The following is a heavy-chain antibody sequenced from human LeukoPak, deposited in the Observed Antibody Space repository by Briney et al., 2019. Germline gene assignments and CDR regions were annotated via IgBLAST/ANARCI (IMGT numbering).Heavy chain of an antibody. CDR1: GFTFSSYS. D-gene: IGHD6-13*01. Sequence: GGSLRLSCAAFGFTFSSYSMNWVRQAPGKGLEWVSSIGSRSSSIYYADSVKGRFTISRDNAKISLYLQMNSLRAEDTAVYYCARESSEAFDIWGQGTMVTVSS. J-gene: IGHJ3*02. V-gene: IGHV3-21*01. CDR3: ARESSEAFDI. CDR2: IGSRSSSI.